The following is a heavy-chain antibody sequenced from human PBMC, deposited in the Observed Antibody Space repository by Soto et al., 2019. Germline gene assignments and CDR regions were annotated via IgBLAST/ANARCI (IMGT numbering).Heavy chain of an antibody. CDR2: ISAHNGNT. J-gene: IGHJ4*02. Sequence: QVHLVQSGAEVKKPGASVKVSCKGSGYGFTTYGITWVRQAPGQGLEWMAWISAHNGNTNYAQKLQGRVTVTRDTSTSRAYMELRSLRSDDTAVYYCARGRYGDYWGQGALVTVFS. CDR1: GYGFTTYG. V-gene: IGHV1-18*01. CDR3: ARGRYGDY. D-gene: IGHD1-1*01.